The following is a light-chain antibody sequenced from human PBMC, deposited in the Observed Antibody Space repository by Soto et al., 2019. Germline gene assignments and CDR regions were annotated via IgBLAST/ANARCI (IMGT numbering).Light chain of an antibody. J-gene: IGLJ1*01. CDR1: SSDVGGYNY. CDR3: SSYTSNNSPYV. Sequence: QSALTQPASVSGSPGQSITISRTGTSSDVGGYNYVSWYQQHPGKAPKLMIHEVSDRPSGVSNRFSGSKSGNTASLTISGLQAEDEATYYCSSYTSNNSPYVFGSGTKLTVL. CDR2: EVS. V-gene: IGLV2-14*01.